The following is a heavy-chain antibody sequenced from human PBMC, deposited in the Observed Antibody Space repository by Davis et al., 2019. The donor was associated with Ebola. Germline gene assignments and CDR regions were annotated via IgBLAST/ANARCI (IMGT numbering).Heavy chain of an antibody. V-gene: IGHV3-30-3*01. CDR2: ISYDGADT. CDR1: GFTFSHHD. Sequence: GESLKTPCAASGFTFSHHDMHWVRQAPGKGLDWVSSISYDGADTYTADSVKGRFTISRDNSENTVFLQMNTLRTEDTAVYYCARDRGDKWLDPWGQGTLVTVSS. D-gene: IGHD3-10*01. CDR3: ARDRGDKWLDP. J-gene: IGHJ5*02.